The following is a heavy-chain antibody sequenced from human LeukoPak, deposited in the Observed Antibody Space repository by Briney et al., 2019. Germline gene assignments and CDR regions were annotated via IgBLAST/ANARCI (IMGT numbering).Heavy chain of an antibody. V-gene: IGHV1-8*01. Sequence: ASVKVSCKASGYTFTGYDINWVRQATGQGLEWMGWMNPNSGNTGYAQKFQGRVTMTRNTSISTAYMELSSLRSEDTAVYYCARGYYGSGSYYIDYWGQGTLVTVSS. CDR1: GYTFTGYD. D-gene: IGHD3-10*01. CDR3: ARGYYGSGSYYIDY. J-gene: IGHJ4*02. CDR2: MNPNSGNT.